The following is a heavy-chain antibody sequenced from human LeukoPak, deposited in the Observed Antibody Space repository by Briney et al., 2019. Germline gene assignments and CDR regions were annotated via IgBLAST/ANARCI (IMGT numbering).Heavy chain of an antibody. CDR1: GGTFSSYA. J-gene: IGHJ4*02. Sequence: SVKVSCKASGGTFSSYAISWVRQAPGQGLEWMGRIIPIFGTANYAQKFQGRVTITADESTSTAYMELSSLRSEDTAVYYCARDPHHCSGGSCYGYWGQGTLVTVSS. D-gene: IGHD2-15*01. CDR2: IIPIFGTA. V-gene: IGHV1-69*13. CDR3: ARDPHHCSGGSCYGY.